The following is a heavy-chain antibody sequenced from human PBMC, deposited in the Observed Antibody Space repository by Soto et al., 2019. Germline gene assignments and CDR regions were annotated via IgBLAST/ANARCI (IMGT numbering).Heavy chain of an antibody. CDR2: IKQDESEK. D-gene: IGHD5-12*01. Sequence: PGGSLRLSCAASGFTFSTYWMSWVRQAPGKGLEWVANIKQDESEKYYVDSVKGRFTISRDNAKNSLYLQMNSLTAEDTAVYYCARDLGYADYDTRFDCWGQGTLVTVSS. CDR1: GFTFSTYW. V-gene: IGHV3-7*01. J-gene: IGHJ4*02. CDR3: ARDLGYADYDTRFDC.